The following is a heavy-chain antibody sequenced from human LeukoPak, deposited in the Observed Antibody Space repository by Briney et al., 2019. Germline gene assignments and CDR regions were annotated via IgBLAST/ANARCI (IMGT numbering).Heavy chain of an antibody. V-gene: IGHV4-59*01. CDR2: IYHSGST. Sequence: SETLSLTCTVSGGSISTYYWSWIRQPPGKGLEWIGYIYHSGSTNYNPSLKSRVTISVDTSKNQFSLKLSSVTAADTAVYYCARLTGYSSESWFDPWGQGTLVTVSS. D-gene: IGHD3-9*01. J-gene: IGHJ5*02. CDR1: GGSISTYY. CDR3: ARLTGYSSESWFDP.